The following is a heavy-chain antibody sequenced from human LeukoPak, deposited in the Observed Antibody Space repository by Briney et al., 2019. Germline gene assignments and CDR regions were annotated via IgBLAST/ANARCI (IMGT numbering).Heavy chain of an antibody. Sequence: ASVKVSCKASGYTFTGHYMHWVRQAPGQGLEWMGWINPNSGGTNYAQKFQGRVTMTRDTSISTACMELSRLRSDDTAVYYCAREGYSYGYYWGQGTLVTVSS. V-gene: IGHV1-2*02. J-gene: IGHJ4*02. CDR1: GYTFTGHY. CDR2: INPNSGGT. CDR3: AREGYSYGYY. D-gene: IGHD5-18*01.